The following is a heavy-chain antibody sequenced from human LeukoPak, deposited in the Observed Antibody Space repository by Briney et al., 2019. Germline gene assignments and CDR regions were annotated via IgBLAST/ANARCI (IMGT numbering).Heavy chain of an antibody. J-gene: IGHJ6*03. CDR3: ARAGGYCGSTSCYSGYYYYFMDV. CDR2: INPKGGVT. Sequence: ASVKVSCKASGYTFTDYYLHWVRQAPGQGLEWMGWINPKGGVTDSKMKFQGRVTLTRDTSITTAYMELISLTSDDAAVYYCARAGGYCGSTSCYSGYYYYFMDVWGKGTTVTVSS. D-gene: IGHD2-2*01. CDR1: GYTFTDYY. V-gene: IGHV1-2*02.